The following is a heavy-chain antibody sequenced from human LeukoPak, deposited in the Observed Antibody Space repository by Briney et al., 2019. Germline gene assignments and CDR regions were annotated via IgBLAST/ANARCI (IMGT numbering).Heavy chain of an antibody. CDR1: GFTFRSYA. J-gene: IGHJ4*02. CDR3: AKGPVWFGELPTRFDY. V-gene: IGHV3-23*01. Sequence: PGGSLRLSCAASGFTFRSYAMSWVRQAPGKGLEWVSAISGSGGSTYYADSVKGRFTISRDNSKNTLYLQMNSLRAEDTAVYYCAKGPVWFGELPTRFDYWGQGTLVTVSS. CDR2: ISGSGGST. D-gene: IGHD3-10*01.